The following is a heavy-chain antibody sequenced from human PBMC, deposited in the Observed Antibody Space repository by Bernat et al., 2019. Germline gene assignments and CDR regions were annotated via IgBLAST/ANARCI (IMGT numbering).Heavy chain of an antibody. Sequence: EVQLVESGGGLIKPGGSLRLSCATSGFTSSNAWMNWVRQAPGKGLEWVCRLKSKAVGGTTDYAAPVKGRFTISRDDSKKMVYLEMDSLKAEDTAVYYCATGGGQFGLDYWGQGALVTVSS. CDR1: GFTSSNAW. V-gene: IGHV3-15*07. D-gene: IGHD3-16*01. CDR3: ATGGGQFGLDY. CDR2: LKSKAVGGTT. J-gene: IGHJ4*02.